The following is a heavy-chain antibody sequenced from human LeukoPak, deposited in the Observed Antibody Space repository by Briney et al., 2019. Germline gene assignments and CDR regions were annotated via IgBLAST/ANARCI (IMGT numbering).Heavy chain of an antibody. Sequence: PGGSLRLSCVASGFTFSAYCMHWVRQGPEKGLEWVSRICSDGSVVNHADSVKGRFTTSRDNAKNTVFLQMNSLRVDDTAVYYCVRDLREADHWGLGTLVTVSS. V-gene: IGHV3-74*01. CDR3: VRDLREADH. CDR1: GFTFSAYC. J-gene: IGHJ4*02. CDR2: ICSDGSVV. D-gene: IGHD3-10*01.